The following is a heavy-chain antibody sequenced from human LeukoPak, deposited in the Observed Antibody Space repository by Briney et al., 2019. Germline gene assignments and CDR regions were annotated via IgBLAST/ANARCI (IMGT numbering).Heavy chain of an antibody. Sequence: GESLQISCMGSGYCLKTYWIGWVRPMTGKGVEWRGIIYPGDSDTRYSPSFQGQVTISADKSTSTAYVQWSSLKASGAAMYYCARPNERQLWSWYFDYWGQGTLVTVSS. CDR3: ARPNERQLWSWYFDY. J-gene: IGHJ4*02. V-gene: IGHV5-51*01. D-gene: IGHD5-18*01. CDR1: GYCLKTYW. CDR2: IYPGDSDT.